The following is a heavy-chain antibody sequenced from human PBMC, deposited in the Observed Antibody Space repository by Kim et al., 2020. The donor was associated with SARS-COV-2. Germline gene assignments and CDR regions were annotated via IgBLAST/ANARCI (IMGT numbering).Heavy chain of an antibody. CDR3: AREFGQQLARYYYYYGMDV. CDR2: ISSSSSYT. J-gene: IGHJ6*02. V-gene: IGHV3-11*06. CDR1: GFTFSDYY. Sequence: GGSLRLSCAASGFTFSDYYMSWIRQAPGKGLEWVSYISSSSSYTNYADSVKGRFTISRDNAKNSLYLQMNSLRAEDTAVYYCAREFGQQLARYYYYYGMDVWGQGTTVTVSS. D-gene: IGHD6-13*01.